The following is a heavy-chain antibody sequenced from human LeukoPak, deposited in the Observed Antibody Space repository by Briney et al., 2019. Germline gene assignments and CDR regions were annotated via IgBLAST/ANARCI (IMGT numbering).Heavy chain of an antibody. CDR1: GFTFSSYS. CDR3: ARGGCSSTSCTPDY. J-gene: IGHJ4*02. CDR2: ISSSSSYI. V-gene: IGHV3-21*01. D-gene: IGHD2-2*01. Sequence: GGSLRLSCAASGFTFSSYSMNWVRQAPGKGLEWVSSISSSSSYIYYADSVKGRFTISRDNAKNSLYLQMNSLRAEDTAVYYCARGGCSSTSCTPDYWGQGTLVTASS.